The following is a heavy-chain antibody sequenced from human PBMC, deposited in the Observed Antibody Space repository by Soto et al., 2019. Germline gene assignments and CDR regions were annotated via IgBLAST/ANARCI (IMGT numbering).Heavy chain of an antibody. CDR2: TYYRSKWYN. CDR1: GDSVSSNSAA. J-gene: IGHJ6*02. Sequence: SQTLSLTCAISGDSVSSNSAAWNWIRQSPSRGLEWLGRTYYRSKWYNDYAVSVKSRITINPDTSKNQFSLQLNSVTPEDTAVYYXARGGVAATYYYYYGIDVWGQGTTVTVSS. D-gene: IGHD2-15*01. CDR3: ARGGVAATYYYYYGIDV. V-gene: IGHV6-1*01.